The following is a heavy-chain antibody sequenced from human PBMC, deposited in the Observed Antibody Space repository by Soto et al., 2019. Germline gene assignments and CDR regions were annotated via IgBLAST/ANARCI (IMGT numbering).Heavy chain of an antibody. Sequence: EVQLVESGGGLEQPGRSLRLSCAASGFTFDDYAMHWVRQAPGKGLEWVSIINWNSGSIGYADSVKGRFTISRDNAKNSLYPQMNSLRTEDTAVYHCAKSSSTTGPLDYWGQGTLVTVSS. J-gene: IGHJ4*02. CDR1: GFTFDDYA. CDR3: AKSSSTTGPLDY. D-gene: IGHD1-1*01. CDR2: INWNSGSI. V-gene: IGHV3-9*01.